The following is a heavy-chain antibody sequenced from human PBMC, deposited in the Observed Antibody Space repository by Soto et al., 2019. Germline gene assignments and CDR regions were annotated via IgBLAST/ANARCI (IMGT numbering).Heavy chain of an antibody. V-gene: IGHV1-3*01. CDR3: ARGDILTPEY. D-gene: IGHD3-9*01. Sequence: QVQLVQSGAEVKKPGASVKVSCKASGYTFTSYAMHWVRKAPGQRLEWMGWINAGNGNTKYSQKFQGGVTITRDTSARTAYMELSSQRIEDTALYYFARGDILTPEYWGQGTLVTVSS. CDR2: INAGNGNT. CDR1: GYTFTSYA. J-gene: IGHJ4*02.